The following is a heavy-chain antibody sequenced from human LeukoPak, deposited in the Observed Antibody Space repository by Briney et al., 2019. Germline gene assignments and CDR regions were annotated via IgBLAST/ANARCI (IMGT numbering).Heavy chain of an antibody. CDR1: GFTFSSYG. D-gene: IGHD6-19*01. J-gene: IGHJ4*02. Sequence: GGSLRLSCAASGFTFSSYGMNWVRQAPGKGLEWVSSISSSSSYIYYADSVKGRFTISRDNAKNSLYLQMNSLRAEDTAVYYCARDQDRWQWLSYWGQGTLVTVSS. CDR2: ISSSSSYI. CDR3: ARDQDRWQWLSY. V-gene: IGHV3-21*01.